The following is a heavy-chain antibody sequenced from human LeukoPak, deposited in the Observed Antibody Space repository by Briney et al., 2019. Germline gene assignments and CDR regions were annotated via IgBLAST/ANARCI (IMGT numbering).Heavy chain of an antibody. CDR3: ARDLIVAQLLGLDY. CDR1: GFTFSSYS. D-gene: IGHD2-2*01. J-gene: IGHJ4*02. V-gene: IGHV3-48*01. Sequence: PTGGSLRLSCAASGFTFSSYSMNWVRQAPGKGLEWVSYISSSSSTIYYADSVKGRFTISRDNAKNSLYLQMNSLRAEDTAVYYCARDLIVAQLLGLDYWGQGTLVTVSS. CDR2: ISSSSSTI.